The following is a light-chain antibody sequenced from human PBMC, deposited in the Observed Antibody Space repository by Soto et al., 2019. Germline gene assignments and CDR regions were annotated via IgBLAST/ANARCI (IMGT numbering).Light chain of an antibody. CDR1: SSNVGSYKL. CDR2: EVN. V-gene: IGLV2-14*02. J-gene: IGLJ1*01. Sequence: QSALTQPASVSGSPGQSITISCTGTSSNVGSYKLVSWYQQHPRKAPKLMIFEVNKRPSGVSSRFSGSKSGNTASLSISGLQAEDEADYYCSSYTSSSTLVFGTGTKLTVL. CDR3: SSYTSSSTLV.